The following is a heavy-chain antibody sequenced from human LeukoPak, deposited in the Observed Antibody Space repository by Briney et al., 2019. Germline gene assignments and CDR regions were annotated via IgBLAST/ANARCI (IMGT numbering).Heavy chain of an antibody. D-gene: IGHD5-18*01. CDR1: GYTFTNYA. V-gene: IGHV1-18*01. J-gene: IGHJ3*02. Sequence: ASVKVSCKASGYTFTNYAISWVRQAPGQGLEWMGWITTYNDDTNYGQNFQGRVTMTTDTSTGTAFMELKSLRADDTAVYYCASGWYSYGLWAFDIWGQGTMVTVSS. CDR2: ITTYNDDT. CDR3: ASGWYSYGLWAFDI.